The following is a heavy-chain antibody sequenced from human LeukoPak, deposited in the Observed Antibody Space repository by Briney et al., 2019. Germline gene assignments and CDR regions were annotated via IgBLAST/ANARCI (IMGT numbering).Heavy chain of an antibody. CDR1: NYSISSGYY. Sequence: SETLSLTYTVSNYSISSGYYWGWIRQPPGKGLEWIGSIDHSGSTYYNPSLKSRVTISVDTSKNQFSLRLRSVTAADTAVYYCAGLRKRGGTFDLWGQGTVVTVSS. D-gene: IGHD6-25*01. V-gene: IGHV4-38-2*02. CDR3: AGLRKRGGTFDL. J-gene: IGHJ3*01. CDR2: IDHSGST.